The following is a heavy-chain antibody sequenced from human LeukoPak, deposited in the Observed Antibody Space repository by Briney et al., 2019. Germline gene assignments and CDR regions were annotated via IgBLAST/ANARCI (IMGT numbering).Heavy chain of an antibody. CDR2: INAYNGNT. CDR3: ARGRGSGSYVDPNFDY. D-gene: IGHD3-10*01. Sequence: ASVKVSCKTSGYTFTGYGITWVRQAPGQGLEWMGWINAYNGNTDYSQKLQGRVTMTTDTSTSTAYMELRSLRSDDTAVYYCARGRGSGSYVDPNFDYWGQGTLVTVSS. V-gene: IGHV1-18*01. J-gene: IGHJ4*02. CDR1: GYTFTGYG.